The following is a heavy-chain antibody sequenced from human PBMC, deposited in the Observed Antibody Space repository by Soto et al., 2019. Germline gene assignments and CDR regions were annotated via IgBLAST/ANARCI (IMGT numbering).Heavy chain of an antibody. Sequence: ASVKVSCKASGGTFSSYAISWVRQAPGQGLEWMGGIIPIFGTATYAQKFQGRVTITADESTSTAYMELSSLRSEDTAVYYCARGLPQYYYDSSGSDALGYGMDVWGQGTTVTVS. J-gene: IGHJ6*02. CDR3: ARGLPQYYYDSSGSDALGYGMDV. CDR1: GGTFSSYA. D-gene: IGHD3-22*01. V-gene: IGHV1-69*13. CDR2: IIPIFGTA.